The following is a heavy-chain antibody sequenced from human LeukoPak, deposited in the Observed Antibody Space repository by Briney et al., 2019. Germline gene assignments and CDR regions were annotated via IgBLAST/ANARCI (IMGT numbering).Heavy chain of an antibody. J-gene: IGHJ4*02. Sequence: PGGSLRLSCAASGFTASSNYMSWVRQAPGKGLEWVSFIYSGGSTYYADSVKGRFTISRDNAKNSLYLQMNSLRPEDTAVYYCAREAGTRNYFDYWGQGTLVTVSS. CDR3: AREAGTRNYFDY. CDR2: IYSGGST. CDR1: GFTASSNY. D-gene: IGHD3-10*01. V-gene: IGHV3-53*01.